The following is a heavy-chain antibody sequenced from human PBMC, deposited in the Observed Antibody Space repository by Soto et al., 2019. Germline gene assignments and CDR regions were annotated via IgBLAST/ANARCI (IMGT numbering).Heavy chain of an antibody. J-gene: IGHJ1*01. V-gene: IGHV1-3*01. CDR3: ARGSDSSSWYPEYFQH. CDR2: INAGNGNT. D-gene: IGHD6-13*01. Sequence: GASVKVCCKDSGYTLTSYAMHWVRQATEQRLEWMGWINAGNGNTKYSQKFQGRVTITRDTSASTAYMELSSLRSEDTAVYYCARGSDSSSWYPEYFQHWGQGTLVTVSS. CDR1: GYTLTSYA.